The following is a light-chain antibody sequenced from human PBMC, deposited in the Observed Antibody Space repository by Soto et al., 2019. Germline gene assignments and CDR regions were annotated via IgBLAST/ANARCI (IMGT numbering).Light chain of an antibody. V-gene: IGLV2-11*01. Sequence: QSALTQPRSVSGSPGQSVTISCTGTSSDVGGYNYVSWYQQHPGKAPKLMIYDVSKRPSGVPDRFSGSKSGNTASLTISGLQAEDEADYYCCSYAGGDVFGTGTKLTVL. CDR1: SSDVGGYNY. CDR3: CSYAGGDV. CDR2: DVS. J-gene: IGLJ1*01.